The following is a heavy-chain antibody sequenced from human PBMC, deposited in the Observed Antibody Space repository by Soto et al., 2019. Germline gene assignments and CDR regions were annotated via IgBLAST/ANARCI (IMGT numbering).Heavy chain of an antibody. D-gene: IGHD4-4*01. V-gene: IGHV4-61*01. CDR2: IYYSGPS. Sequence: TLSLSCTVSXGSVSRDSNFWSWIRQPPGKGLEWIGYIYYSGPSRYNPSLESRVTISIDSSKNQVSLTLTSVTAADTAVYYCARGYSHYAHWGRGTLVTVSS. CDR1: XGSVSRDSNF. CDR3: ARGYSHYAH. J-gene: IGHJ4*02.